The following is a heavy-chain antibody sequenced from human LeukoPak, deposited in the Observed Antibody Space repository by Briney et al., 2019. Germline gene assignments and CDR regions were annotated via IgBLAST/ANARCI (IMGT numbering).Heavy chain of an antibody. CDR1: GFTFSNYA. V-gene: IGHV3-30-3*01. CDR3: ARDVVGGAFDI. D-gene: IGHD1-26*01. Sequence: GGSLRLSCAASGFTFSNYAMHWVRQAPGKGLEWVAVISYDGSNKYYADSVKGRFTTSRDNSKNTLYLQMNSLRAEDTAVYYCARDVVGGAFDIWGQGTMVTVSS. J-gene: IGHJ3*02. CDR2: ISYDGSNK.